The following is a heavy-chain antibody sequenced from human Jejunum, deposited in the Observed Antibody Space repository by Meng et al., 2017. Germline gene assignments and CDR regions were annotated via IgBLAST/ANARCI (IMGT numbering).Heavy chain of an antibody. CDR3: VYSNYRSDY. Sequence: QLQGQQWGAGLLKPSETLSLTCAVYGGSFSDYHWTLIRQPPGKGLEWIGEINHSGSTHYRPYLESRLSISADSSKNQLSLRLNSVTAADTAVYSCVYSNYRSDYWGQGTLVTVSS. V-gene: IGHV4-34*01. CDR2: INHSGST. J-gene: IGHJ4*02. D-gene: IGHD4-11*01. CDR1: GGSFSDYH.